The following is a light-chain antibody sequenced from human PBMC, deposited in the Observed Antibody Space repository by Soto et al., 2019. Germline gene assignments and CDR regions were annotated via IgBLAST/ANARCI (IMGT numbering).Light chain of an antibody. CDR1: RSVLYSSNTKNY. CDR3: QQYYSTPYT. J-gene: IGKJ2*01. Sequence: DIVMTQSPDSLAVSLGERATIKCKSSRSVLYSSNTKNYLAWYQHKPGQPPKLLVYWASARESGVPDRFSGGGSGTDFTLTINSLQAEDVAVYYCQQYYSTPYTFGQGTKLEIK. CDR2: WAS. V-gene: IGKV4-1*01.